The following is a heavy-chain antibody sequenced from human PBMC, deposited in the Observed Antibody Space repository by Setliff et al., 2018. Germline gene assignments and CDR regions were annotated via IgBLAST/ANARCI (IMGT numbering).Heavy chain of an antibody. Sequence: SETLSLTCTVSGGSISSSSYYWGWIRQPPGKGLEWIGSIYYSGSTNYNPSLKSRVTISLDTSKNQFSLSLTSVTAEDTAVYYCARMSGFQYIDVWDKGTTVTVSS. CDR2: IYYSGST. J-gene: IGHJ6*03. CDR1: GGSISSSSYY. V-gene: IGHV4-39*07. D-gene: IGHD3-3*01. CDR3: ARMSGFQYIDV.